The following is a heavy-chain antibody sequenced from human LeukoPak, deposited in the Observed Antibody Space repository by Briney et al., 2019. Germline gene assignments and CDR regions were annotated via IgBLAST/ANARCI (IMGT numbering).Heavy chain of an antibody. CDR1: GYTFTSYY. CDR2: INPSGGST. D-gene: IGHD3-22*01. CDR3: ARDSYHYYDSSGLNY. Sequence: ASVKVSCKVSGYTFTSYYMHWVRQAPGQGLEWMGIINPSGGSTSYAQKFQGRVTMTRDTSTSTVYMELSSLRSEDTAVYYCARDSYHYYDSSGLNYWGQGTLVTVSS. V-gene: IGHV1-46*01. J-gene: IGHJ4*02.